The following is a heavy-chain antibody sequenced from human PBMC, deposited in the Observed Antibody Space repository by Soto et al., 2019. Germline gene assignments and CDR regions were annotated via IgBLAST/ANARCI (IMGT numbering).Heavy chain of an antibody. CDR2: IYLSGST. CDR1: GGSISSGGYS. Sequence: SETLSLTCAVSGGSISSGGYSWSWIRQPPGKGLEWIGYIYLSGSTYYNPSLKSRVTISVDRSKNQFSLKLSSVTAADTAVYYCARGRAGTYYYYYGMDVWGQGTTVTVSS. J-gene: IGHJ6*02. D-gene: IGHD1-1*01. V-gene: IGHV4-30-2*01. CDR3: ARGRAGTYYYYYGMDV.